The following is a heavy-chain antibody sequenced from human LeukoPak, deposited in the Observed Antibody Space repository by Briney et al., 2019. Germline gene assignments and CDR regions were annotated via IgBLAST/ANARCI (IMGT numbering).Heavy chain of an antibody. CDR3: VLVATYYYYGLDV. J-gene: IGHJ6*02. Sequence: GGSLRLSCAASGFTFGSYSMNWVRQAPGKGLEWLSFISSSSTYMYYADSVNGRFTISRDDGKNSLYLQMNSLRAEDTAVYYCVLVATYYYYGLDVWGQGTTVTVSS. D-gene: IGHD2-2*01. V-gene: IGHV3-21*01. CDR2: ISSSSTYM. CDR1: GFTFGSYS.